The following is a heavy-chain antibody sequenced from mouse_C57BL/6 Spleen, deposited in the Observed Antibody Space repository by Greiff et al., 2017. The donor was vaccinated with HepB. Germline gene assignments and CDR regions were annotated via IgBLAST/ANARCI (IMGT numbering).Heavy chain of an antibody. Sequence: EVMLVESGGGLVQPGGSLKLSCAASGFTFSDYYMYWVCQTPEKRLEWVAYISNGGGSTYYPDTVKGRFTISRDNAKNTLYLQMSRLKSEDAAMYYCARRGYHWYFDVWGTGTTVTVSS. CDR1: GFTFSDYY. D-gene: IGHD2-2*01. J-gene: IGHJ1*03. CDR2: ISNGGGST. CDR3: ARRGYHWYFDV. V-gene: IGHV5-12*01.